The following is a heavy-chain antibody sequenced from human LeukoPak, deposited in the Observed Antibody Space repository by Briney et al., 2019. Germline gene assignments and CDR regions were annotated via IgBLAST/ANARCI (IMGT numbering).Heavy chain of an antibody. CDR2: INSDGSST. V-gene: IGHV3-74*01. CDR1: GFTFSSYW. Sequence: GGSLRLSCAASGFTFSSYWMHWVRQAPGKGLVWVSRINSDGSSTSYADSVKGRFTISRDNAKNTLYLQMNSLRAEDTAVYYCAKDRSCTSVSCELNWFAPWGQGTLVTVSS. CDR3: AKDRSCTSVSCELNWFAP. J-gene: IGHJ5*02. D-gene: IGHD2-2*01.